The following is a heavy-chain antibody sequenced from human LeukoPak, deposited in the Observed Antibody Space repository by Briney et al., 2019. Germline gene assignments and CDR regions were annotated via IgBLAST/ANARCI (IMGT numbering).Heavy chain of an antibody. J-gene: IGHJ5*02. CDR3: ARLRGYCSSTSCYTVWFDP. CDR2: INHSGST. D-gene: IGHD2-2*02. V-gene: IGHV4-34*01. CDR1: GGSFSGYY. Sequence: SETLSLTCAVYGGSFSGYYWSWIRQPPGKGLEWIGEINHSGSTNYNPSLKSRVTISVGTSKNQFSLKLSSVTAADTAVYYCARLRGYCSSTSCYTVWFDPWGQGTLVTVSS.